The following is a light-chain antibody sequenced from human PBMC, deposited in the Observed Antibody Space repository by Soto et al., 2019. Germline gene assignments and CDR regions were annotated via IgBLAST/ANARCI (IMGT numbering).Light chain of an antibody. V-gene: IGKV3-11*01. J-gene: IGKJ1*01. CDR2: DAS. Sequence: EIVLTQSPATLSFSPGESATLSCRASQNISNYLGWYKQKPGQAPRLLMYDASNRATGTPGRFSGSGSGTDFTLTISSLEPEDFATYYCQQYNSYWTFGQGTKVEIK. CDR3: QQYNSYWT. CDR1: QNISNY.